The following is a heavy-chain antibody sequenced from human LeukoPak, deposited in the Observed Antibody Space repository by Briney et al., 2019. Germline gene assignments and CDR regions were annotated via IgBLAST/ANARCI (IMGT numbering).Heavy chain of an antibody. V-gene: IGHV3-30*02. CDR3: AKDETYYYDSSGYAS. J-gene: IGHJ4*02. CDR1: GFTFSSYG. D-gene: IGHD3-22*01. CDR2: IRYDGSNK. Sequence: GGSLRLSCAASGFTFSSYGMHWVRQAPGKGLEWVAFIRYDGSNKYYADSVKGRFTISRDNSKNTLYLQMNSLRAEDTAVYYCAKDETYYYDSSGYASWGQGTLVTVSS.